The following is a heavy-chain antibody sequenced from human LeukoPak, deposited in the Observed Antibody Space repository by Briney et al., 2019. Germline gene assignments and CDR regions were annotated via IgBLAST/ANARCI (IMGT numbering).Heavy chain of an antibody. V-gene: IGHV3-15*01. D-gene: IGHD3-10*02. Sequence: GGSLRLSCAASGFTFSNAWMSWVRQVPGKGLEWVGRIKSKTDGGTTDYAAPVKGRFTISRDDSKNTLYLQMNSLKTEDTAVYYCLASVFGELLSNYYYYYMDVWGKGTTVTISS. CDR1: GFTFSNAW. J-gene: IGHJ6*03. CDR2: IKSKTDGGTT. CDR3: LASVFGELLSNYYYYYMDV.